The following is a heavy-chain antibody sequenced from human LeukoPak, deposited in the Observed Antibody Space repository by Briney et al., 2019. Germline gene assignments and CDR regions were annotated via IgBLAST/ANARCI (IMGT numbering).Heavy chain of an antibody. D-gene: IGHD4-17*01. V-gene: IGHV3-53*01. CDR1: GFTVSSNF. Sequence: GGSPRLSCAASGFTVSSNFMGWVRQAPGKGLEWVSVIYSGGSTYYADSVKGRFTISRDNSKNTLYLQMKSLAAEDTAVYYCARLDGPTVTSFDYWGQGTLVTVSS. J-gene: IGHJ4*02. CDR3: ARLDGPTVTSFDY. CDR2: IYSGGST.